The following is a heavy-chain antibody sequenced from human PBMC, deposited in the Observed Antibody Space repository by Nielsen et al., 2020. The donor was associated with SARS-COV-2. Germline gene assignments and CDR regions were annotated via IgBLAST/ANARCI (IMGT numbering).Heavy chain of an antibody. J-gene: IGHJ6*02. CDR3: ARGGNWNYAMDV. D-gene: IGHD1-1*01. CDR1: GYTFTSYG. CDR2: ISAYNGNT. V-gene: IGHV1-18*01. Sequence: ASVKVSCKASGYTFTSYGISWVRQTPGQGLEWMGWISAYNGNTNYAQKFQGRISMATDTSTATAYMELRSLRSDDTAVYYCARGGNWNYAMDVWGQGTTVTVSS.